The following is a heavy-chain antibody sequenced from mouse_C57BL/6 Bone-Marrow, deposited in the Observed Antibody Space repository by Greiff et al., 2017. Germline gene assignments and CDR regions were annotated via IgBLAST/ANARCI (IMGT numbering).Heavy chain of an antibody. CDR2: FYPGSGSI. Sequence: QVQLQQSGAELVKPGASVKLSCKASGYIFTEYTIHWVKQRSGQGLEWIGWFYPGSGSIKYNERFKDKATLTADKSSNTVYMELSQLTSEDSAVYFCARHESYYDYEGYFDYWGQGTTLTVSS. CDR1: GYIFTEYT. V-gene: IGHV1-62-2*01. J-gene: IGHJ2*01. D-gene: IGHD2-4*01. CDR3: ARHESYYDYEGYFDY.